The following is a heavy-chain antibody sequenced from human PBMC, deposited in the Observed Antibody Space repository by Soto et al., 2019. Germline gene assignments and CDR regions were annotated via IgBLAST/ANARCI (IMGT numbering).Heavy chain of an antibody. CDR2: VSAYNGNT. CDR3: ARAGGDSLFDY. D-gene: IGHD2-21*02. CDR1: GYSFTNYG. J-gene: IGHJ4*02. Sequence: QVQLVQSGAEVKKPGATVKVSCKTSGYSFTNYGISWVRQAPGQGLEWKGWVSAYNGNTKYAQKLLDRVTMTTVKFMTTAYMELGGLRSDDTAIYYCARAGGDSLFDYWGQGTLVIVSS. V-gene: IGHV1-18*01.